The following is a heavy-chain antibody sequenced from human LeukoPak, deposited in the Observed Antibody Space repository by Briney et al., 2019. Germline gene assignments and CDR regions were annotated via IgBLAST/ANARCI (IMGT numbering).Heavy chain of an antibody. CDR3: ARVGPYSSSHPQADY. D-gene: IGHD6-13*01. Sequence: GASVKVSCKASGYTFTSYGISWVRQAPGQGLEWMGWISAYNGNTNYAQKLQGRVTMTTDTSTSTAYMELRSLRSDDTAVYYCARVGPYSSSHPQADYWGQGTLVTVSS. V-gene: IGHV1-18*01. CDR1: GYTFTSYG. J-gene: IGHJ4*02. CDR2: ISAYNGNT.